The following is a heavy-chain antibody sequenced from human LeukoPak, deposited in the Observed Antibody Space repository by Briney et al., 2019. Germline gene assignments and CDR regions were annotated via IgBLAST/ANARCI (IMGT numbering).Heavy chain of an antibody. V-gene: IGHV5-51*01. CDR1: GYSFSTYW. CDR2: TYPGDSDA. CDR3: VRMTGVAGNFDY. Sequence: GESLKISCKGSGYSFSTYWIGWVRQTPGKGLEWMGITYPGDSDARYSPSFQGQVTISADKSISTAYLQWSSLKAADTAMYYCVRMTGVAGNFDYWGQGTLVTVSS. D-gene: IGHD6-19*01. J-gene: IGHJ4*02.